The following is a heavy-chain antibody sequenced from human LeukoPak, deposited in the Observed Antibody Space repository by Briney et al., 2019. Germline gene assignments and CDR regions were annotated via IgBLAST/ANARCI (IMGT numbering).Heavy chain of an antibody. Sequence: GGSLRLSCAASGFTFSSYAMSWVRQAPGKGLEWVSAISGSGGSTYYADSAKGRFTISRDNSKNTLYLQMNSLRAEDTAVYYCAKGRGVLVRYYGMDVWGQGTTVTVSS. CDR3: AKGRGVLVRYYGMDV. J-gene: IGHJ6*02. CDR1: GFTFSSYA. D-gene: IGHD3-10*01. CDR2: ISGSGGST. V-gene: IGHV3-23*01.